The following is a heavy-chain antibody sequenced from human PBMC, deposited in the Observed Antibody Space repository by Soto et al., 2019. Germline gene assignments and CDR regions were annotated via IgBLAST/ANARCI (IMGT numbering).Heavy chain of an antibody. J-gene: IGHJ3*02. CDR2: IIPILGIA. D-gene: IGHD3-3*01. CDR3: AGQLYGFWSGPVNDAFDI. Sequence: SVKVSCKASGGTFSSYTISWVRQAPGQGLEWMGRIIPILGIANYAQKFQGRVTITADKSTSTAYMELSSLRSEDTAVYYCAGQLYGFWSGPVNDAFDIWGQGTMVTVSS. CDR1: GGTFSSYT. V-gene: IGHV1-69*02.